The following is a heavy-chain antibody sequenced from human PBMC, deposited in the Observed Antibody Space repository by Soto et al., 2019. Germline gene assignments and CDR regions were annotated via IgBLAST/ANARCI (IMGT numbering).Heavy chain of an antibody. D-gene: IGHD3-22*01. J-gene: IGHJ3*02. Sequence: QVQLQESGPGLVKPSQTLSLTCTVSGGSISSGGYYWSWIRQHPGKGLEWIGYIYYSGSTYYNPSLKSRVTISADTSKNQFSLKLSSVTAADTAVYYCARGKLYYDSKGCAFDIWGQGTMVTVSS. CDR3: ARGKLYYDSKGCAFDI. CDR2: IYYSGST. CDR1: GGSISSGGYY. V-gene: IGHV4-31*03.